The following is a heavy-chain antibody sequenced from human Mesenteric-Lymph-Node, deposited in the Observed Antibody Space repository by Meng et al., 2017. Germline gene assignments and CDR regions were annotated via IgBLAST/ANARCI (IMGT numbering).Heavy chain of an antibody. CDR2: ITWKGATT. D-gene: IGHD2-21*02. CDR1: GFTFEAYA. V-gene: IGHV3-9*01. CDR3: ARRIAYCGNDCYYFDY. Sequence: SLKISCAASGFTFEAYAMHWVRQGPGKGLEWVSGITWKGATTIYADSVKGRFTISRDNAKNSLYLQMNSLRPEDTALYFCARRIAYCGNDCYYFDYWGQGALVTVSS. J-gene: IGHJ4*02.